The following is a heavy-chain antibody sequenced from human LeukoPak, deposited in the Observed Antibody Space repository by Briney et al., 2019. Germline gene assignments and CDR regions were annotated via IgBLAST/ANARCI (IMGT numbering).Heavy chain of an antibody. D-gene: IGHD3-10*01. CDR2: MYYSGST. V-gene: IGHV4-39*01. J-gene: IGHJ6*02. CDR1: VGSIRSSSYY. Sequence: WETLSLTCTVSVGSIRSSSYYWGWIRRPRGKGLERIGSMYYSGSTYYNSSLKSRVTISVDTCKNQFSLKLSCVTAADTAVYYCASVPVLLWGAYGMDVWSQ. CDR3: ASVPVLLWGAYGMDV.